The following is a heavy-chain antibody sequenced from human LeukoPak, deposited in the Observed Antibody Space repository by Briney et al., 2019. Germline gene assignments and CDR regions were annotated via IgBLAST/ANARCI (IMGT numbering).Heavy chain of an antibody. V-gene: IGHV4-34*01. CDR1: GGSFSGYY. D-gene: IGHD3-22*01. CDR3: ARGRTYYDDTSGYYPSIYYGMDV. CDR2: IDHGEST. Sequence: SETLSLTCAVCGGSFSGYYWYWIRQPPGKGLEWIGEIDHGESTNYNPSLKSRATLSVDTSKNQFSLKLTSVTAADTAVYYCARGRTYYDDTSGYYPSIYYGMDVWGQGTTVIVSS. J-gene: IGHJ6*02.